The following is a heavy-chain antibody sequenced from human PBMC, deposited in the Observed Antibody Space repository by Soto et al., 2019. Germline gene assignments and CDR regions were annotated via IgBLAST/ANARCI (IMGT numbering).Heavy chain of an antibody. CDR2: ISSSSSYI. Sequence: EVQLVESGGGLVKPGGSLRLSCAASGFTFSSYSMNWVRQAPGKGLEWVSSISSSSSYIYYADSVKGRFTISRDNAKNSLYLQMNSLRAEDTAVYYCARDSDDVLMVYAMESWFDPWGQGTLVTVSS. CDR1: GFTFSSYS. CDR3: ARDSDDVLMVYAMESWFDP. J-gene: IGHJ5*02. D-gene: IGHD2-8*01. V-gene: IGHV3-21*01.